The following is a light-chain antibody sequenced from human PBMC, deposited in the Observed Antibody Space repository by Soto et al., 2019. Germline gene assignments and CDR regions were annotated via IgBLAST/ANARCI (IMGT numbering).Light chain of an antibody. CDR1: QAIRTD. Sequence: QLTQSPSSLSATVGDRVTITCRASQAIRTDLGWYQQKPGEAPKLLIYAASYLETGVPARFSGSGSGTDFSFTITSLQPEDSATYYCQQYDTRPTMTFGQGTRLEIK. CDR2: AAS. CDR3: QQYDTRPTMT. J-gene: IGKJ5*01. V-gene: IGKV1-33*01.